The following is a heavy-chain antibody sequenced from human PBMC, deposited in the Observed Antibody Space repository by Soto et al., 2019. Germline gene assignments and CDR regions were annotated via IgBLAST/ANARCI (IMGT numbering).Heavy chain of an antibody. V-gene: IGHV3-74*03. Sequence: EVQLVESGGGLVQPGGSLRLSFAPSGFSFTSSWMPWAGQAPGKGLVWVPRISFDGTATTSADAVKGRFIISRDNAKNTLFLQMHNLRADDTGMYYCVRDRRLRGHPFDIWGQGTFVSVSS. CDR3: VRDRRLRGHPFDI. D-gene: IGHD2-21*02. J-gene: IGHJ3*02. CDR1: GFSFTSSW. CDR2: ISFDGTAT.